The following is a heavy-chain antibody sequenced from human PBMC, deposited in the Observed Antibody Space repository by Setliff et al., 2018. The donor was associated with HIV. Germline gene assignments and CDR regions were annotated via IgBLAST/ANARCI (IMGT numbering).Heavy chain of an antibody. V-gene: IGHV4-59*08. J-gene: IGHJ3*02. CDR2: IYHSGST. CDR3: ARHYPRSDDAFDI. Sequence: PSETLSLTCTVSGGSISSYYWSWIRQPPGKGLEWIGYIYHSGSTNYNTSLEGRLTISVDTSKNQFSLKLSSVTAADTAVYYCARHYPRSDDAFDIWGQRTMVTVSS. CDR1: GGSISSYY. D-gene: IGHD6-19*01.